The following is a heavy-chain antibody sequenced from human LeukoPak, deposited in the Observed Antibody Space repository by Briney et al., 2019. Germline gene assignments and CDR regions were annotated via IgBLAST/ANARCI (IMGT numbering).Heavy chain of an antibody. CDR1: GFTFDDYA. Sequence: GGSLRLSCAASGFTFDDYAMHWVRQAPGKGLEWVSGISWNSGSIGYADSVKGRFTISRDNAKNSLYLQMNSLRAEDTALYYCAKDMGEATIFGVRPHAFDIRGQGTMVTVSS. D-gene: IGHD3-3*01. V-gene: IGHV3-9*01. J-gene: IGHJ3*02. CDR2: ISWNSGSI. CDR3: AKDMGEATIFGVRPHAFDI.